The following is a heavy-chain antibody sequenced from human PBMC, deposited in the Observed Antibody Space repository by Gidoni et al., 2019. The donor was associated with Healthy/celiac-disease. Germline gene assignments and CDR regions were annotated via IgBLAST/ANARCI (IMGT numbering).Heavy chain of an antibody. CDR2: LSGSGGST. Sequence: EVQLLESGGGLVQPGGSLRLSCAASGFTFSSYAMSWVRQAPGKGLEWVSALSGSGGSTYYADSGQGRFTISRDNSKNTLYLQMNSLRAEDTAVYYCAKSPISRKITIFGVVIGNGMDVWGQGTTVTVSS. CDR3: AKSPISRKITIFGVVIGNGMDV. CDR1: GFTFSSYA. V-gene: IGHV3-23*01. D-gene: IGHD3-3*01. J-gene: IGHJ6*02.